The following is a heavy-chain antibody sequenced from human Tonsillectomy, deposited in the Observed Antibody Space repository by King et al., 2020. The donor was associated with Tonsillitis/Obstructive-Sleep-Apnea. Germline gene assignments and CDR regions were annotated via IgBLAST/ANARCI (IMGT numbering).Heavy chain of an antibody. CDR1: GGSINSGGYY. D-gene: IGHD2-2*01. V-gene: IGHV4-31*03. J-gene: IGHJ6*03. Sequence: QLQESGPGLVKPSQTLSLTCTVSGGSINSGGYYWRWIRQRPGKGLEWIGYIYYSGTTYYNPSLKRRVTISADTSKNQFSLKLSSVTAADTAVYYCARARCSTTSCYSNYYYYMDVWGEGTTVTVSS. CDR2: IYYSGTT. CDR3: ARARCSTTSCYSNYYYYMDV.